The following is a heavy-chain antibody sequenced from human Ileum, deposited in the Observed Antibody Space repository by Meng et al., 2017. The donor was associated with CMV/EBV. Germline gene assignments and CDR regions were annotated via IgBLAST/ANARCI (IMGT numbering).Heavy chain of an antibody. CDR3: ARGGGYSYGPSDY. Sequence: AAGFTFSSYWMHWVRQAPGKGLVWVSRINSDGSSTHYADSVKGRFTISRDNAKNTLYLQMNSLRSEDTAIYYCARGGGYSYGPSDYWGQGTLVTVSS. V-gene: IGHV3-74*01. D-gene: IGHD5-12*01. CDR1: GFTFSSYW. J-gene: IGHJ4*02. CDR2: INSDGSST.